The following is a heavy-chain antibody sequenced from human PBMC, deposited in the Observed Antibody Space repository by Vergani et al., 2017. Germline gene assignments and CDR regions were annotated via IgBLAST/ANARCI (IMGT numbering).Heavy chain of an antibody. CDR3: ARLRDFVSVYYTGADAFDI. Sequence: QVQLQESGPGLVKPSETLFLTCAVSGYSISSGYYWGWFRQPPGRGLEWSGSFYHSGSTYYNTSLKSRVTISVDTSKNTFSLQLISVTAADTAVYYCARLRDFVSVYYTGADAFDIWGQGTMVTVSS. V-gene: IGHV4-38-2*01. D-gene: IGHD3-3*01. J-gene: IGHJ3*02. CDR1: GYSISSGYY. CDR2: FYHSGST.